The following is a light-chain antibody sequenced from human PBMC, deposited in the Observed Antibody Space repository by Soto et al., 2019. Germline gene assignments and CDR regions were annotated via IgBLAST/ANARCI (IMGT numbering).Light chain of an antibody. CDR1: QSVGSSY. CDR2: GTS. CDR3: QLYGTSPKT. J-gene: IGKJ3*01. Sequence: EKGLTKSVGALSLYKGERATLSCRASQSVGSSYLAWYLQKPGQAPRFLIYGTSNRATGIPDRFTGSGSGTEFTLTIFRLEREDFAVYYCQLYGTSPKTFGHGTKVDIK. V-gene: IGKV3-20*01.